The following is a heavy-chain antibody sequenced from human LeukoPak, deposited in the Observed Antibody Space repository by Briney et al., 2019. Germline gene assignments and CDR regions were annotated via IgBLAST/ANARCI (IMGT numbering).Heavy chain of an antibody. Sequence: GGSLRLSCAASGFTFSSYAMSWVRQAPGKGLEWVSAISGSGGSTYYADSVKGRFTISRDNSKNTLYLQMNSLRAEDTAVYYCALPGGGNYLLADYWGQGTLVTVSS. V-gene: IGHV3-23*01. CDR2: ISGSGGST. J-gene: IGHJ4*02. CDR3: ALPGGGNYLLADY. CDR1: GFTFSSYA. D-gene: IGHD1-26*01.